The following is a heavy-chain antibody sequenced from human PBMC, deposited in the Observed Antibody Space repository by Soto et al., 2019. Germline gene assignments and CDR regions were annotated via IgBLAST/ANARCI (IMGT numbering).Heavy chain of an antibody. J-gene: IGHJ4*02. CDR2: IKQDGSAT. V-gene: IGHV3-7*05. D-gene: IGHD2-15*01. CDR1: GFTFSTYW. Sequence: GESLKISCAASGFTFSTYWMSWVRQAPGIGLEWVANIKQDGSATYYADSVKGRFTISRDNAKNSLYLRMNSLRAEDTAVYYCARWGYNMGGFDRWGQGTPVTVS. CDR3: ARWGYNMGGFDR.